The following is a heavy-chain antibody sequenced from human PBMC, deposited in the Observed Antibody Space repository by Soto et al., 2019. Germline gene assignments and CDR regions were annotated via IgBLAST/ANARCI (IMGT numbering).Heavy chain of an antibody. J-gene: IGHJ4*02. CDR1: RFTFTTYA. CDR3: AGDAVIVGALGPIDY. Sequence: LRISCAASRFTFTTYAMSWVRQTTGKGLEWVSGISGGGGSTYYADPVRGRFTVSRDNSKNTLYLQMNSLRTEDTAIYYCAGDAVIVGALGPIDYLGQGTLVTVSS. V-gene: IGHV3-23*01. CDR2: ISGGGGST. D-gene: IGHD1-26*01.